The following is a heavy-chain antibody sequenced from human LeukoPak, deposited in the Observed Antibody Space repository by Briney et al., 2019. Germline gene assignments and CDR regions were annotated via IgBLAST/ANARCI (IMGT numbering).Heavy chain of an antibody. CDR1: GFTFSSYS. D-gene: IGHD3-22*01. J-gene: IGHJ4*02. V-gene: IGHV3-48*02. CDR2: ISSSSSTI. CDR3: ASGYYYDSSGYPYGDY. Sequence: GGSLRLSCAASGFTFSSYSVNWVRQAPGKGLEWVSYISSSSSTIYYADSVKGRFTISRDNAKNSLYLQMNSLRDEDTAVYYCASGYYYDSSGYPYGDYWGQGTLVTVSS.